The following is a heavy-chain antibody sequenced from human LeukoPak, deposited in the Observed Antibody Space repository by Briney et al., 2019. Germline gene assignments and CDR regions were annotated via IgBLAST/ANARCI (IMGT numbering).Heavy chain of an antibody. Sequence: ASETLSLTCTVSGGSISSSSYYWGWIRQPPGKGLEWIVSIYYSGSTYYNPSLKSRVTISVDTSKHQFSLKLSSVPAPDTAVYYCAIGNYDSSGYYYALFDYWGQATLVTVSS. J-gene: IGHJ4*02. V-gene: IGHV4-39*01. CDR3: AIGNYDSSGYYYALFDY. CDR2: IYYSGST. D-gene: IGHD3-22*01. CDR1: GGSISSSSYY.